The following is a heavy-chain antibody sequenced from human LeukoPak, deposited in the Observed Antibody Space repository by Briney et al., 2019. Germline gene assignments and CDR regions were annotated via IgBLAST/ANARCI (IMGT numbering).Heavy chain of an antibody. CDR3: ARGAYYYED. Sequence: SGGSLRLSCAASGFTFSSYAMSWVRQAPGKGLEWVSVISGSGGNTYYADSEKGRFTISRDNAKNSLYLQMNSLRAEDTAVYYCARGAYYYEDWGQGTLVTVSS. CDR2: ISGSGGNT. V-gene: IGHV3-23*01. J-gene: IGHJ4*02. CDR1: GFTFSSYA. D-gene: IGHD3-22*01.